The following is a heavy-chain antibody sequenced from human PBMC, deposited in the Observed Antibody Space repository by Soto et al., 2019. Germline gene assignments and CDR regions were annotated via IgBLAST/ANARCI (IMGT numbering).Heavy chain of an antibody. V-gene: IGHV4-39*01. Sequence: QLQLQESGPGLVKSSETLSLTCSVSGASVSSSHYWGWIRQPPGKGLEWIGSVSYSGSPYYSPSFKSRITIAVDTSNNLFSLGVRSVTATDTAVYFCARHYNTGAFFDYWGQGKLVTVSS. CDR1: GASVSSSHY. D-gene: IGHD1-20*01. CDR2: VSYSGSP. J-gene: IGHJ4*02. CDR3: ARHYNTGAFFDY.